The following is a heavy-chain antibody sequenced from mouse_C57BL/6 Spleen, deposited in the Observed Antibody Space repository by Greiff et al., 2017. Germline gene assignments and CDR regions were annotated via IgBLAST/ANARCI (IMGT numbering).Heavy chain of an antibody. CDR3: AREGSFAY. CDR2: IYPGDGDT. CDR1: GYAFSSSW. D-gene: IGHD3-3*01. Sequence: VQLQQSGPELVQPGASVKISCKASGYAFSSSWMNWVKQRPGKGLEWIGRIYPGDGDTNYNGKFKGKATLTADKSSSTAYMQLSSLTSEDSAVYVCAREGSFAYWGQGTLVTVSA. V-gene: IGHV1-82*01. J-gene: IGHJ3*01.